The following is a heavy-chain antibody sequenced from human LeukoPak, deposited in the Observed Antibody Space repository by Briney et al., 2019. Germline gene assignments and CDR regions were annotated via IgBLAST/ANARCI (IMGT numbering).Heavy chain of an antibody. D-gene: IGHD3-22*01. Sequence: ASVKVSCKASGYTFTSYGISWGRQAPGQGLEWMGWISAYNGNTNYAQKLQGRVTMTTDTSTSTAYMELRSLRSDDTAVYYCARDRVYYYDSSGYIDYRGQGTLVTVSS. CDR2: ISAYNGNT. CDR1: GYTFTSYG. J-gene: IGHJ4*02. CDR3: ARDRVYYYDSSGYIDY. V-gene: IGHV1-18*01.